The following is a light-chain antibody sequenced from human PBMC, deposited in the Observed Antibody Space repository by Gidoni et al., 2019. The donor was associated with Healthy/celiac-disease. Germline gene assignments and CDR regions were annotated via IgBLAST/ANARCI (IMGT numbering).Light chain of an antibody. J-gene: IGKJ3*01. V-gene: IGKV4-1*01. Sequence: DIVMTQSLDSLAVSLGERATINCKSSQSALYSTNNKNYLAWYQQKPGQPPKLLIYWASTRESGVPDRFSGSGSGTDFTLTISSLQAEDVAVYYCQQYYSTPQVFGPGTKVDIK. CDR3: QQYYSTPQV. CDR1: QSALYSTNNKNY. CDR2: WAS.